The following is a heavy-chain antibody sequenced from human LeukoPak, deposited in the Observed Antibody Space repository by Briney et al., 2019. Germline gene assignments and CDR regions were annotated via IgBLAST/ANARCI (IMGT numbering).Heavy chain of an antibody. CDR3: AKHSDCSGSTCYKFDY. V-gene: IGHV3-23*01. Sequence: GGCLILSCAASGFTFSSYAMSWVRQAPGKGLEWVSFISGSGGSTNYADSVKGRFTISRDNSKNTVYLQMNTLRAEDTALYYCAKHSDCSGSTCYKFDYWGQGSLVTASS. CDR1: GFTFSSYA. D-gene: IGHD2-15*01. CDR2: ISGSGGST. J-gene: IGHJ4*02.